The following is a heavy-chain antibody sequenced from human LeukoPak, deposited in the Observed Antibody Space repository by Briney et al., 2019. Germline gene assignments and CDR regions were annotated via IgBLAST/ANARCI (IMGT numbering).Heavy chain of an antibody. D-gene: IGHD5-12*01. J-gene: IGHJ4*02. CDR1: GFTFSSYA. V-gene: IGHV3-23*01. CDR2: ISSSGGST. Sequence: GGSLRLPCAASGFTFSSYAMSWVRQAPGKGLEWVSAISSSGGSTYYADSVKGRFTISRDNSKNTLYLQMNSLRAEDTAVYYCAKDGRVATGYYFDYWGQGTLVTVSS. CDR3: AKDGRVATGYYFDY.